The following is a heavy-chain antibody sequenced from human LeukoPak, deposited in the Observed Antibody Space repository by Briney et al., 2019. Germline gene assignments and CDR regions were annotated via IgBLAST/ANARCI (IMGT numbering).Heavy chain of an antibody. CDR2: ITSNGGST. D-gene: IGHD2-2*01. Sequence: PGGSLRLSCSASGFTFSSYAMNWVRQAPGKGLEHVSAITSNGGSTYYADSVKGRFTISRDNSKNTLYLQMSSLRAEDTAVYYCVKGRCSGSSCYGGDYWGQGTLVTVSS. J-gene: IGHJ4*02. CDR3: VKGRCSGSSCYGGDY. CDR1: GFTFSSYA. V-gene: IGHV3-64D*06.